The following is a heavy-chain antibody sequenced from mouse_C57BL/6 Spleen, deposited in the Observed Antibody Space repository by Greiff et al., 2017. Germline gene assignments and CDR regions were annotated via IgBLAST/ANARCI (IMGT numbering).Heavy chain of an antibody. CDR3: ARIAFYGSSYWYFDV. V-gene: IGHV8-8*01. CDR2: IWWDDDT. CDR1: GFSLSTFGMG. J-gene: IGHJ1*03. D-gene: IGHD1-1*01. Sequence: QVTLKVSGPGILQPSQTLSLTCSFSGFSLSTFGMGVGWIRYPSGKGLEWLAHIWWDDDTYYNPALKSRLTISKDTSKDQVFLKIANVETADTATYYCARIAFYGSSYWYFDVWGTGTTVTVSS.